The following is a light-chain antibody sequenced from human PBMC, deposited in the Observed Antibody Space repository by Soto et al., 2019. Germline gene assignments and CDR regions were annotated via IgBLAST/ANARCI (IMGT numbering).Light chain of an antibody. Sequence: QSALTQPASVSGSPGQSSTISCTGTSSDVGRYNYVSLYQQHPGKAPKLMIYEVSNRPSGVSKRFSGSKSGNTDSLTISGLQAAHEADYYCSSYTSSSTWVFGGGTKLTVL. CDR1: SSDVGRYNY. J-gene: IGLJ3*02. CDR2: EVS. V-gene: IGLV2-14*01. CDR3: SSYTSSSTWV.